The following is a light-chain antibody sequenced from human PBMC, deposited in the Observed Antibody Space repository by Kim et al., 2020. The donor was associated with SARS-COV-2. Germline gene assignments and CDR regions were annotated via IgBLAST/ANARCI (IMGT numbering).Light chain of an antibody. CDR1: HTMNSRF. CDR3: QQYDSSPWT. Sequence: SPGERATLSCRASHTMNSRFLAWYQQKPGQSPRLIIFGASKRAIGIPDRFSGSASGTDFTLVISRLEPEDFAVFFCQQYDSSPWTFGQGTKVDIK. J-gene: IGKJ1*01. V-gene: IGKV3-20*01. CDR2: GAS.